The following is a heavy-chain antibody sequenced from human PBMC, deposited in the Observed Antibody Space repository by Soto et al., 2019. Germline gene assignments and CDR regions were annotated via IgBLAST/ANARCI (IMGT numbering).Heavy chain of an antibody. Sequence: VLSLKISCRGSGYSFTSYWISWVRQMPGKGLEWMGRIDPSDSYTNYSPSFQGHVTISADKSISTAYLQWSSLKASDTAMYYCARHEAARPLYYYGMDVWGQGTTVTVSS. J-gene: IGHJ6*02. D-gene: IGHD6-6*01. CDR2: IDPSDSYT. CDR1: GYSFTSYW. V-gene: IGHV5-10-1*01. CDR3: ARHEAARPLYYYGMDV.